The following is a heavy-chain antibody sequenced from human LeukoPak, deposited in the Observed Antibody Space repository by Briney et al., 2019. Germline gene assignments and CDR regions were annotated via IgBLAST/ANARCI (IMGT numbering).Heavy chain of an antibody. Sequence: SETLSLTCAVSGYSISSGYYWGWIRQPPGKGLEWIGALYHSGSTYYNPSLKSRVTISVDTSKKQFSLKLSSVTAADTAVYYCARDSAVADPIGFDPWGQGTLVTVSS. J-gene: IGHJ5*02. CDR2: LYHSGST. D-gene: IGHD5-18*01. CDR3: ARDSAVADPIGFDP. V-gene: IGHV4-38-2*02. CDR1: GYSISSGYY.